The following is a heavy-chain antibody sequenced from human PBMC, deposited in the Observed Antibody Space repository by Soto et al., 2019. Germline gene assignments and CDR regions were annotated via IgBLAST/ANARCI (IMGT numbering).Heavy chain of an antibody. D-gene: IGHD3-3*01. CDR2: IYYSGST. Sequence: SETLSLTCTVSGGSISSGGYYWSWIRQHPGKGLEWTGYIYYSGSTYYNPSLKSRVTISVDTSKNQFSLKLSSVTAADTAVYYCARGKTIFGVVSYGMDVWGQGTKVTVSS. V-gene: IGHV4-31*03. CDR3: ARGKTIFGVVSYGMDV. CDR1: GGSISSGGYY. J-gene: IGHJ6*02.